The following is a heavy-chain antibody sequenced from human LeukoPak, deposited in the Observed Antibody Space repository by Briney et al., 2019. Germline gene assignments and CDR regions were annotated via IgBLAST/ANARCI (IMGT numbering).Heavy chain of an antibody. D-gene: IGHD3-10*02. CDR1: GITVTDYF. CDR3: AGHSCSSDGWFDP. CDR2: INPHNAGT. Sequence: VSVKVSCKASGITVTDYFIHWVRQAPGQGLEWMGWINPHNAGTNYAQKFQGRVTMTRDTSINTVYMDLTRLTSDDTAIYYCAGHSCSSDGWFDPWGQGTLVTASS. V-gene: IGHV1-2*02. J-gene: IGHJ5*02.